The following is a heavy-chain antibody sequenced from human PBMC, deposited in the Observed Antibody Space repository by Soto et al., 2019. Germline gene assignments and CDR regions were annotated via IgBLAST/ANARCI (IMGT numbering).Heavy chain of an antibody. D-gene: IGHD3-3*01. V-gene: IGHV3-30-3*01. CDR3: ARDVRYYDFWSGRGGFDP. CDR2: ISYDGSNK. CDR1: GFTFSSYA. Sequence: QVQLVESGGGVVQPGRSLRLSCAASGFTFSSYAMHCVRQAPGKGLEWVAVISYDGSNKYYADSVKGRFTISRDNSKNTLYLQMNSLRAEDTAVYYCARDVRYYDFWSGRGGFDPWGQGTLVTVSS. J-gene: IGHJ5*02.